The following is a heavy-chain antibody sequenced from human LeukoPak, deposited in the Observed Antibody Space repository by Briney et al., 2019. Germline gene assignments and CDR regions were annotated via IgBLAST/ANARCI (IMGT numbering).Heavy chain of an antibody. CDR3: ARGIGETNWFDP. CDR1: GGSFSGYY. CDR2: INHSGST. D-gene: IGHD3-3*01. Sequence: TSETLSLTCAVYGGSFSGYYWSWIRRPPGKGLEWIGEINHSGSTNYNPSLKSRVTISVDTSKNQFSLKLSSVTAADTAVYYCARGIGETNWFDPWGQGTLVTVSS. V-gene: IGHV4-34*01. J-gene: IGHJ5*02.